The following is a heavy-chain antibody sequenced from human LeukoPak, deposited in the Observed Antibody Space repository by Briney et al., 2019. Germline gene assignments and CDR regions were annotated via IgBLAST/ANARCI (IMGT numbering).Heavy chain of an antibody. CDR2: IRSKAYGGTT. D-gene: IGHD4-17*01. CDR3: TRVLDRRYLGTTYYFDY. J-gene: IGHJ4*02. Sequence: GGSLRLSCTASGFTFGDYAMSWFRQAPGKGLEWVGFIRSKAYGGTTEYAASVKGRFTISRDDSKSIAYLQMNSLKTEDTAVYYCTRVLDRRYLGTTYYFDYWGQGTLVTVSS. CDR1: GFTFGDYA. V-gene: IGHV3-49*03.